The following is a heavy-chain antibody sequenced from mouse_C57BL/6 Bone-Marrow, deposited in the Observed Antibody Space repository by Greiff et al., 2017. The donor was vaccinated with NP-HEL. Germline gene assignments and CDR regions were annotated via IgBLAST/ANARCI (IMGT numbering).Heavy chain of an antibody. Sequence: VQLVESGAELARPGASVKLSCKASGYTFTSYGISWVKQRTGQGLEWIGEIYPRSGNTYYNEKFKGKATLTADKSSSTAYMELRSLTSEDSAVYFCARGDDYSWFAYWGQGTLVTVSA. V-gene: IGHV1-81*01. CDR1: GYTFTSYG. CDR3: ARGDDYSWFAY. CDR2: IYPRSGNT. D-gene: IGHD2-4*01. J-gene: IGHJ3*01.